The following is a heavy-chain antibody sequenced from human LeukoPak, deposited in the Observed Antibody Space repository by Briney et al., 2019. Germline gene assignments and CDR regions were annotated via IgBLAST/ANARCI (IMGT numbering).Heavy chain of an antibody. D-gene: IGHD6-13*01. V-gene: IGHV4-38-2*01. CDR2: IYQSGST. CDR1: GYSISSGYY. Sequence: PSETLSLTCAVSGYSISSGYYWGWIRPPPGKGREWIGSIYQSGSTYYNPSLKSRVTISVDTSKNQFSLKLSSVTAADTAVYYCAGLVSSSSDWFDPWGQGTLVTVSS. CDR3: AGLVSSSSDWFDP. J-gene: IGHJ5*02.